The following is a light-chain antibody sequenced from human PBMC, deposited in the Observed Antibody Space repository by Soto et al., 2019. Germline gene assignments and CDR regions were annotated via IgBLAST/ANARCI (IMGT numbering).Light chain of an antibody. V-gene: IGLV2-14*01. Sequence: QSVLTQPECVSWSPGQSIAISCTGSSSDVGIYNYVSLYQQHPGKVPKLIIYEVTNRPSGVSNRFSGSKSGNTASLTISGLQAEDEADYYCSSYTTSSTRVFGTGTKVT. CDR2: EVT. CDR1: SSDVGIYNY. J-gene: IGLJ1*01. CDR3: SSYTTSSTRV.